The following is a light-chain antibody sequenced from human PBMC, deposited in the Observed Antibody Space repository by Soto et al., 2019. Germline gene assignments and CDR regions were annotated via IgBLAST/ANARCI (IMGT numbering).Light chain of an antibody. CDR3: CSYAGSGTFPYG. CDR2: EGS. Sequence: QSVLTQPASVSGSPGQSITISCTGTSSDVGSYNLVSWYQQHPDKAPKLLIYEGSKRPSGVSNRFSGSKSGNTASLTISGLQAEDEADYYCCSYAGSGTFPYGFGTGTKVTVL. V-gene: IGLV2-23*01. CDR1: SSDVGSYNL. J-gene: IGLJ1*01.